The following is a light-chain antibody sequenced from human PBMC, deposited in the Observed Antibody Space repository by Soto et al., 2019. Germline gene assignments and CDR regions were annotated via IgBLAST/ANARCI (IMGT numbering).Light chain of an antibody. CDR2: EVT. Sequence: QSALTQPHSASGSPGQSVTIYCTGTSSDVGRHNYVSWYQKHPGKAPKLMIFEVTNRPSGVPDRFSGSKSGNTASLTVSGLQADDEADYYCSSYGGSNNFVFGGGTKLTVL. CDR3: SSYGGSNNFV. J-gene: IGLJ3*02. CDR1: SSDVGRHNY. V-gene: IGLV2-8*01.